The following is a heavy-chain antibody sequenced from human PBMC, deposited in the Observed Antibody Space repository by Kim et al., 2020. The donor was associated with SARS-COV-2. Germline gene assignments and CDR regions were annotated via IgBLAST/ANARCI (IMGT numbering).Heavy chain of an antibody. CDR2: ISSSSDYT. CDR1: GFTFSDYY. Sequence: GGSLRLSCAASGFTFSDYYMSWIRQAPGKGLEWVSYISSSSDYTNYADSVKGRFTISRDNAKNSLYLQMNSLRAEDTAVYYCARDANRSPVGYWGQGTLVTVSS. J-gene: IGHJ4*02. D-gene: IGHD1-26*01. V-gene: IGHV3-11*06. CDR3: ARDANRSPVGY.